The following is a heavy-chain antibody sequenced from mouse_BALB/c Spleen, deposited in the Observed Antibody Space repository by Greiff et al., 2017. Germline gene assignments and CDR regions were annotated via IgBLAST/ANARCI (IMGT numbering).Heavy chain of an antibody. CDR1: GFSLTSYG. J-gene: IGHJ1*01. CDR2: IWSGGST. V-gene: IGHV2-2*02. D-gene: IGHD2-14*01. Sequence: QVQLKESGPGLVQPSQSLSITCTVSGFSLTSYGVHWVRQSPGKGLEWLGVIWSGGSTDYNAAFISRLSISKDNSKSQVFFKMNSLQANDTAIYYCVRSVYYRYDNWYFDVWGAGTTVTVSS. CDR3: VRSVYYRYDNWYFDV.